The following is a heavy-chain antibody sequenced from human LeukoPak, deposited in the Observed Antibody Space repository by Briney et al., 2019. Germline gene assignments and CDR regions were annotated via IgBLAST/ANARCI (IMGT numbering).Heavy chain of an antibody. CDR3: ARTPGGYYFDY. D-gene: IGHD2-2*01. CDR2: IIPILGIA. V-gene: IGHV1-69*04. Sequence: GASVKVSCKASGGTFSSYAISWVRQAPGQGLEWMGRIIPILGIANYAQKFQGRVTMTRDTSTSTVYMELSSLRSEDTAVYYCARTPGGYYFDYWGQGTLVTVSS. J-gene: IGHJ4*02. CDR1: GGTFSSYA.